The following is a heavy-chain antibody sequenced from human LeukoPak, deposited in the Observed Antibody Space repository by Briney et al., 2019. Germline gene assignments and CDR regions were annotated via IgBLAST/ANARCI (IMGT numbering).Heavy chain of an antibody. CDR3: ASYPGIAAASGGGSWYFDL. D-gene: IGHD6-13*01. V-gene: IGHV3-20*04. J-gene: IGHJ2*01. CDR2: INWNGGST. Sequence: GRSLRLSCTASGFTFDNYGMSWVRQAPGKGLEWVSGINWNGGSTGYADSVKGRFTISRDNAKNSLYLQMNSLRAEDTALYYCASYPGIAAASGGGSWYFDLWGRGTLVTVSS. CDR1: GFTFDNYG.